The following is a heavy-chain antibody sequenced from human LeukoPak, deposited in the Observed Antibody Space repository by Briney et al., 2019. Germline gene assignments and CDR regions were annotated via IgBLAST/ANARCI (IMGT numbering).Heavy chain of an antibody. Sequence: GRSLRLSCAASGFTFSSYAMSWVRQAPGKGLEWVSAISGSGGSTYYADSVKGRFTISRDNSKNTLYLQMNSLRAEDTAVYYCAKAIGGYSYGYRFDYWGQGTLVTVSS. J-gene: IGHJ4*02. CDR2: ISGSGGST. CDR1: GFTFSSYA. V-gene: IGHV3-23*01. D-gene: IGHD5-18*01. CDR3: AKAIGGYSYGYRFDY.